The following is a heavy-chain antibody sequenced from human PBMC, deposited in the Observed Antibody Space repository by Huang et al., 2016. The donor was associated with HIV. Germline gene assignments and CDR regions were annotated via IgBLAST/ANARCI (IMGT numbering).Heavy chain of an antibody. V-gene: IGHV3-23*01. CDR2: ISVNTNST. D-gene: IGHD3-10*01. Sequence: VQLLESGGGLVQPGGSLTLSCAASGFTFTSYAMTWVRQTPGKGLEWVSFISVNTNSTYYADFVKGRFTISRDNSRNTLYLQMSSLRAEDTAIYYCAKSATALLLWFGIDYWGQGALVAVSS. CDR1: GFTFTSYA. J-gene: IGHJ4*02. CDR3: AKSATALLLWFGIDY.